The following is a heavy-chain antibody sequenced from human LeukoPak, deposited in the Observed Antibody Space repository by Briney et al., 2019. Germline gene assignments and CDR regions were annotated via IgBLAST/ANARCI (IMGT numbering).Heavy chain of an antibody. J-gene: IGHJ4*02. CDR2: ISYDGSNK. CDR1: GFTFSSYA. Sequence: GGSLRLSCAASGFTFSSYAMHWVRQAPGKGLEWVPVISYDGSNKYYADSVKGRFTISRDNSKNTLYLQMNSLRAEDTAVYYCARGTVVVTPYFGYWGQGTLVTVSS. CDR3: ARGTVVVTPYFGY. D-gene: IGHD3-22*01. V-gene: IGHV3-30-3*01.